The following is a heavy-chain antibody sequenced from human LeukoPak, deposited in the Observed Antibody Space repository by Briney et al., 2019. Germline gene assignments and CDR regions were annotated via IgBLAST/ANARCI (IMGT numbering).Heavy chain of an antibody. D-gene: IGHD2-15*01. CDR3: ATDSSGGYYYYGMDV. CDR1: EYTLTELS. CDR2: FDPEDGET. V-gene: IGHV1-24*01. J-gene: IGHJ6*04. Sequence: GASVKLSCKVSEYTLTELSMHWVRQAPGKGLEWMGGFDPEDGETIYAQKFQGRVTMTEDTSTDTAYMELSSLRSEDTAVYYCATDSSGGYYYYGMDVWGKGTTVTVSS.